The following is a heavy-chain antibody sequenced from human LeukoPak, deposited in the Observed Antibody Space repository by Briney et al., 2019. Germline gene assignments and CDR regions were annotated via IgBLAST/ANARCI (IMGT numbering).Heavy chain of an antibody. CDR1: GGSIIRHY. J-gene: IGHJ6*03. CDR2: IYYSAST. Sequence: SETLSLTCTVSGGSIIRHYWSWIRQPPGQGLEWIGRIYYSASTYCNPTLKSRVTIYVDTSKNQSSLKLSSVSAADTAVYYCARVYGSGSYYNGYYYYYMDVWGKGTTVTISS. V-gene: IGHV4-59*05. CDR3: ARVYGSGSYYNGYYYYYMDV. D-gene: IGHD3-10*01.